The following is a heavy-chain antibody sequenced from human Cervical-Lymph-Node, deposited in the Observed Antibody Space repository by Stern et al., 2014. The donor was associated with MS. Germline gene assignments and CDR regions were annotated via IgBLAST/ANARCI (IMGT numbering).Heavy chain of an antibody. Sequence: QVQLQESGPGLVKPSETLSLTCTVSGASISSSSYYWAWIRQSPGKGLEWIGSIHSSGSTYYNSSLKSRVTISVDTSKNQFSLNRSSVTAADTAVYYCARRHNWNDFGLSFCFDPWGQGTLVTVSS. D-gene: IGHD1-1*01. CDR1: GASISSSSYY. CDR3: ARRHNWNDFGLSFCFDP. J-gene: IGHJ5*02. V-gene: IGHV4-39*01. CDR2: IHSSGST.